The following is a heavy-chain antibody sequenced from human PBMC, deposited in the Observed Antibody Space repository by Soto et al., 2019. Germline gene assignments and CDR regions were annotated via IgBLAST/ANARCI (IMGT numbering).Heavy chain of an antibody. D-gene: IGHD1-26*01. CDR2: ISYDGSNT. V-gene: IGHV3-30*18. CDR3: AKEGGLSGSYYIASSDYFDY. J-gene: IGHJ4*02. CDR1: GFTFSSYG. Sequence: QVQLVESGGGVVQPGRSLRLSCVASGFTFSSYGMHWVRQAPGKGLEWVAIISYDGSNTYYADSVKGRFTISRDNSKNTXYXQMNSLRAEDTSVYYCAKEGGLSGSYYIASSDYFDYWGQGTLVTVSS.